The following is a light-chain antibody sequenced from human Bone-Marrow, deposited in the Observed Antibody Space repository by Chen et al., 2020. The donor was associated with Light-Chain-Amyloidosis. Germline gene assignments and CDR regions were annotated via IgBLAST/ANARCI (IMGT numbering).Light chain of an antibody. CDR1: QSLLDSDDGNTY. Sequence: DIVMTQPPLSLPVTPGEPASISCRSSQSLLDSDDGNTYLDWYLQKPGQSPQLRFYTVSYRASGVPDRFSGSGSDTDFKLKISRVEAEDGGVYFCMQGIEFPHTFGQGTKLEIK. CDR3: MQGIEFPHT. V-gene: IGKV2-40*01. J-gene: IGKJ2*01. CDR2: TVS.